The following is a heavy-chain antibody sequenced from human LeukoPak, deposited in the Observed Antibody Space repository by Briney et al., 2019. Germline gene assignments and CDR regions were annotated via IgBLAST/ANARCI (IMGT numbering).Heavy chain of an antibody. CDR1: GFTFSSYG. D-gene: IGHD2-2*01. CDR3: ARGGRYCSSTSCLYFDY. V-gene: IGHV3-30*02. Sequence: GGSLRLSCAASGFTFSSYGMHWVRQAPGKGLEWVAFIRYDGSNKYYADSVKGRVTISRDNSKNTLYLQMNSLRAEDTAVYYCARGGRYCSSTSCLYFDYWGQGTLVTVSS. CDR2: IRYDGSNK. J-gene: IGHJ4*02.